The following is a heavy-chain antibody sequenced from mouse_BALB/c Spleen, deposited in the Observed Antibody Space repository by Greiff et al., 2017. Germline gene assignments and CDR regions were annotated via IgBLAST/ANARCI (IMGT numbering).Heavy chain of an antibody. CDR1: GYTFTSYV. CDR3: ARGPITTVYYAMDY. D-gene: IGHD1-1*01. V-gene: IGHV1-14*01. CDR2: INPYNDGT. J-gene: IGHJ4*01. Sequence: VQLQQSGPELVKPGASVKMSCKASGYTFTSYVMHWVKQKPGQGLEWIGYINPYNDGTKYNEKFKGKATLTSDKSSSTAYMDLSSLTSEDSAVYYCARGPITTVYYAMDYWGRGTSVTVSS.